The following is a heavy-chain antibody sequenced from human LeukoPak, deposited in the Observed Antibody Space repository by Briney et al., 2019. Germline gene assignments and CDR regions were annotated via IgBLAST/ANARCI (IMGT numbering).Heavy chain of an antibody. CDR3: ANPRGGTYQYYFDY. V-gene: IGHV3-23*01. J-gene: IGHJ4*02. CDR2: ISGSGSGT. D-gene: IGHD1-26*01. Sequence: GGSLRLSCAASGFTFSSYAMTWVRQAPGKGPEWVSHISGSGSGTYYAASVKGRFTISRDNSKNALYLQMNSLRAEDTALYYCANPRGGTYQYYFDYGGQGPLVTVSP. CDR1: GFTFSSYA.